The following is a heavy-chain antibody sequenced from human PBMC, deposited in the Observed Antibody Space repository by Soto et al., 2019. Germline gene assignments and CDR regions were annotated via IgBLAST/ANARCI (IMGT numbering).Heavy chain of an antibody. J-gene: IGHJ5*02. D-gene: IGHD6-13*01. CDR3: ARSTIAAHGWFDP. V-gene: IGHV5-51*01. Sequence: EVQLVQSGAEVKKPGESLKISCTGSGYSFTSYCIGWVRQMPGKGLEWMGIIYPGDSDTRYSPSFQGQVTISADKSISTAYLQWRSLKASDTAMYYCARSTIAAHGWFDPWGQGTLVTVSS. CDR1: GYSFTSYC. CDR2: IYPGDSDT.